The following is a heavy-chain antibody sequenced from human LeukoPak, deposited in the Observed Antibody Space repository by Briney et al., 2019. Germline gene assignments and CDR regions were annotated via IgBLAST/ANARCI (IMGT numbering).Heavy chain of an antibody. CDR3: ARDEVPVAGTIDY. V-gene: IGHV1-18*01. CDR2: ISAYNGNT. CDR1: GYTFTNYG. D-gene: IGHD6-19*01. Sequence: ASVKVSCKASGYTFTNYGISWVRQAPGQGLEWMGWISAYNGNTKYTQKLQGRVTMTSDTSTSTAYMELGGLRSDDTAVYYCARDEVPVAGTIDYWGRGTLVTVSS. J-gene: IGHJ4*02.